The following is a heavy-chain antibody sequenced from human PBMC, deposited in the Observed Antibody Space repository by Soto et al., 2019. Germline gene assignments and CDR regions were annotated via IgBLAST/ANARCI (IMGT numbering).Heavy chain of an antibody. J-gene: IGHJ4*02. V-gene: IGHV1-69*06. Sequence: QVQLVQSGAEEKKPGSSVKVSCKASGGTFDIYGFNWARQAPGQGLEWMGTIIPIFGTADYAQKFEGRVSITADKSTSTAYMELRSLTSEDTAMYYCARGGIHYYDSSGHAFDYWGQGTLITVSS. CDR1: GGTFDIYG. CDR3: ARGGIHYYDSSGHAFDY. CDR2: IIPIFGTA. D-gene: IGHD3-22*01.